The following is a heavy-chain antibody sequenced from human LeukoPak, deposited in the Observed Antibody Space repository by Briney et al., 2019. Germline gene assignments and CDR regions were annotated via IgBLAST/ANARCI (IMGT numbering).Heavy chain of an antibody. D-gene: IGHD3-3*01. J-gene: IGHJ4*02. CDR3: AKSYYDFWSGYYQTFDY. V-gene: IGHV4-59*01. Sequence: SETLSLTCTVSGGSISSYYWSWIRQPPGKGLEWIGYIYYSGSTNYNPSLKSRVTISVDTSKNQFSLRLSSVTAADTAVYYCAKSYYDFWSGYYQTFDYWGQGTLVTVSS. CDR1: GGSISSYY. CDR2: IYYSGST.